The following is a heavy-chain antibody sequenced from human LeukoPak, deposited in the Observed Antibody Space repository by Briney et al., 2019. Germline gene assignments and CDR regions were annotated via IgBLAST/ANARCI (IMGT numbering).Heavy chain of an antibody. J-gene: IGHJ4*02. CDR3: ARRHTYYDILTGSPFYYFDY. D-gene: IGHD3-9*01. CDR2: IIPIFGTA. Sequence: SVKVSCKASGGTFIGYAISWVRQAPGQGLEWMGGIIPIFGTANYAQKFQGRVTITADESTSTAYMELSSLRSEDTAVYYCARRHTYYDILTGSPFYYFDYWGQGTLVTVSS. CDR1: GGTFIGYA. V-gene: IGHV1-69*01.